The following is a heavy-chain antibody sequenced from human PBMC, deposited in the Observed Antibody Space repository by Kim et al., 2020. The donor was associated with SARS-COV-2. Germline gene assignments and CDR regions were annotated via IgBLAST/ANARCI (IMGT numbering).Heavy chain of an antibody. CDR3: ARDRCGGDCREAFDI. CDR2: INAGNSNT. CDR1: GYTVTSHY. D-gene: IGHD2-21*02. V-gene: IGHV1-3*01. J-gene: IGHJ3*02. Sequence: ASVKVSCKASGYTVTSHYMHWVRQAPGQRLEWMGWINAGNSNTKYSQKFQGRVTITRDTSASTAYMELSSLRSEDTAMYYCARDRCGGDCREAFDIWGQGTMVTVSS.